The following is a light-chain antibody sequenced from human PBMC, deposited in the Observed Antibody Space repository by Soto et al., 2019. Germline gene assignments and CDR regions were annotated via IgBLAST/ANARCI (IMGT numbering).Light chain of an antibody. J-gene: IGKJ3*01. Sequence: ERVMTQSPVTLSVSPGESVTLSCRASQSVGTNLAWYQQKPGQAPSLLIYGVSTRATGIPTRFSGSGSGRQFTLTISSLQSEDFAVYYCQQYGVSPLTFGPGTKVEIK. CDR3: QQYGVSPLT. CDR1: QSVGTN. CDR2: GVS. V-gene: IGKV3-15*01.